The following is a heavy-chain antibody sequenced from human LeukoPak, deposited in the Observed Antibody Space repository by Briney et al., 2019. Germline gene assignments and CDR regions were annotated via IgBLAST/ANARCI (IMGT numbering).Heavy chain of an antibody. V-gene: IGHV1-2*06. Sequence: ASVKVSCKASGYTFTGYYMHWVRQAPGQGLEWMGRINPNSGGTNYAQKFQGRVTTTRDTSISTAYMELSRLRSDDTAVYYCASQYDFWSGYRIGWFDPWGQGTLVTVSS. CDR3: ASQYDFWSGYRIGWFDP. CDR2: INPNSGGT. J-gene: IGHJ5*02. D-gene: IGHD3-3*01. CDR1: GYTFTGYY.